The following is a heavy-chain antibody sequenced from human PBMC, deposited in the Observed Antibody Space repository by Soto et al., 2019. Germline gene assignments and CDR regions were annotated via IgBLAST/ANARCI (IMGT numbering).Heavy chain of an antibody. Sequence: EVQLVESGGGLVKPGGSLRLSCAASGFTFSSYSMNWVRQAPGKGLEWVSSISSSSSYIYYADSVKGRFTTSRDNAKNSLYLQMNSLRAEDTAVYYCARDSIADRPSPADYWGQGTLVTVSS. CDR1: GFTFSSYS. CDR2: ISSSSSYI. V-gene: IGHV3-21*01. J-gene: IGHJ4*02. CDR3: ARDSIADRPSPADY. D-gene: IGHD6-6*01.